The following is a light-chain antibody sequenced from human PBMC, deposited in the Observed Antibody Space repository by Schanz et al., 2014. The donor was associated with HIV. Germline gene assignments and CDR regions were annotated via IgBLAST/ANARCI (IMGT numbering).Light chain of an antibody. CDR3: LSYDISLSSYV. Sequence: QSVLTQPPSLSGAPGQRVSLSCNGTTSNIGAGYDVHWYQQFPGTAPRLLVFDNNNRPSGVPDRFSGSRSGTSASLAITGLQADDEADYYCLSYDISLSSYVFGTGTKLTVL. V-gene: IGLV1-40*01. CDR1: TSNIGAGYD. CDR2: DNN. J-gene: IGLJ1*01.